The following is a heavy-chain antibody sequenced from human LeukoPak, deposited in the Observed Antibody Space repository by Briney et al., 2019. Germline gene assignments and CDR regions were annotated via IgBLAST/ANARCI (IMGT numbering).Heavy chain of an antibody. CDR2: INPSSGGT. Sequence: ASVKVSCKASGYTFTAYYMHWVRQAPGQGLEWMGWINPSSGGTKYAQKFQGGVTMTRDTSINTAYMELSRLTSDDTAVYYCARGSNYYDYLDGDHWGQGTLVTVSS. J-gene: IGHJ4*02. CDR1: GYTFTAYY. V-gene: IGHV1-2*02. D-gene: IGHD3-22*01. CDR3: ARGSNYYDYLDGDH.